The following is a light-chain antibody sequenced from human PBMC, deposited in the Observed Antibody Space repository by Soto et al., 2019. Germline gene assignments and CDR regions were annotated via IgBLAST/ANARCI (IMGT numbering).Light chain of an antibody. CDR3: QQRSNWPPSIT. CDR1: QSISNY. Sequence: IVLTQSAVTLSLSPVQGAALSCRASQSISNYLAWYQQKPGQAPRLLIYDASNRATGTPARFSGSGSGTDFTLTISSLEPEDFAVYYCQQRSNWPPSITFGQATRLEIK. V-gene: IGKV3-11*01. CDR2: DAS. J-gene: IGKJ5*01.